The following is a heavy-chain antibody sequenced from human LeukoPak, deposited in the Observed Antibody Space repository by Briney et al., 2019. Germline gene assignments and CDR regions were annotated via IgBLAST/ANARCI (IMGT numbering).Heavy chain of an antibody. J-gene: IGHJ4*02. CDR1: GFTFSNYW. D-gene: IGHD6-13*01. Sequence: GGSLSLSCAASGFTFSNYWMSWVRQAPGKGLEWVANIKEGGSEKYCVDSVKGRFTISRDNARNSLYLQMNSLRAEDTAVYYCASGRQLGYWGQGTLVTVSS. CDR2: IKEGGSEK. CDR3: ASGRQLGY. V-gene: IGHV3-7*01.